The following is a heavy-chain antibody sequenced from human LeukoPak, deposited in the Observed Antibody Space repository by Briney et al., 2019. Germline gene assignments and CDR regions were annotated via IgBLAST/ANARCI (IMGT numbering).Heavy chain of an antibody. Sequence: NPSETLSLTCTVSGGSISSGSYYWSWIRQPAGKGLEWIGRIYTSGSTNYNPSLKSRVTISVDTSKNQFSLKLSSVTAADTAVYYCAGGDYYDSSGYFYWGQGTLVTVSS. J-gene: IGHJ4*02. V-gene: IGHV4-61*02. D-gene: IGHD3-22*01. CDR1: GGSISSGSYY. CDR2: IYTSGST. CDR3: AGGDYYDSSGYFY.